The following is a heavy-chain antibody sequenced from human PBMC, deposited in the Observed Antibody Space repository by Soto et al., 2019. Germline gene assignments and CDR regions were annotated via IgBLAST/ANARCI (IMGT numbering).Heavy chain of an antibody. D-gene: IGHD2-8*01. CDR1: GGSISSSSYY. V-gene: IGHV4-39*01. J-gene: IGHJ3*02. CDR3: ARHVQGYCTNGVCYTGIGAFDI. Sequence: PSETLSLTCTVSGGSISSSSYYWGWIRQPPGKGLEWIGSIYYSGSTYYNPSLKSRVTISVDTSKNQFSLKLSSVTAADTAVYYCARHVQGYCTNGVCYTGIGAFDIWGQGTMVTVSS. CDR2: IYYSGST.